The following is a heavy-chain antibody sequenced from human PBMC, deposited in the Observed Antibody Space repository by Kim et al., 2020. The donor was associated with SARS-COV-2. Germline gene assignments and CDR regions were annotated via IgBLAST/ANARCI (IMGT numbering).Heavy chain of an antibody. Sequence: LKGRVTISVDTSKNQFSLKLGSVTAADTAVYYCARGRRYCSSTSCYTFDYWGQGTLVTVSS. V-gene: IGHV4-34*01. D-gene: IGHD2-2*02. CDR3: ARGRRYCSSTSCYTFDY. J-gene: IGHJ4*02.